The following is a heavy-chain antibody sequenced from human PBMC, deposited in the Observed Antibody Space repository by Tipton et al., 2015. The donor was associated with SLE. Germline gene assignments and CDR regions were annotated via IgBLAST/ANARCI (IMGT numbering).Heavy chain of an antibody. V-gene: IGHV4-59*11. Sequence: TLSLTCTVSGGSISSHYWSWIRQPPGKGLEWIGEINHSGSTSYNPSLKSRATISVDTPKNQFSLKLSSVTAADTAVYYCARDLGSSGSFDYWGQGTLVTVSS. CDR3: ARDLGSSGSFDY. J-gene: IGHJ4*02. CDR2: INHSGST. CDR1: GGSISSHY. D-gene: IGHD6-13*01.